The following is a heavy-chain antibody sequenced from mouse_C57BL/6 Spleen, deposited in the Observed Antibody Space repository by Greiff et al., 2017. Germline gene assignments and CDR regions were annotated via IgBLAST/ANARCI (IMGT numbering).Heavy chain of an antibody. CDR3: ARWGNHHYYAMDY. V-gene: IGHV1-9*01. D-gene: IGHD2-1*01. Sequence: QVQLQQSGAELMKPGASVKLSCKAPGYTFTGYWIEWVKQRPGHGLEWIGEMLPGSGSTNYNEKFKGKATFTADTSSNTAYMQLSSLTTEDSAIYYGARWGNHHYYAMDYWGQGTSVTVSS. J-gene: IGHJ4*01. CDR2: MLPGSGST. CDR1: GYTFTGYW.